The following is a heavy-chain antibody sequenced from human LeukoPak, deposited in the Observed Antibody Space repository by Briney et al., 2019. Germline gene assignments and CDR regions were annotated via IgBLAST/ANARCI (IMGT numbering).Heavy chain of an antibody. Sequence: GGSLRLSCAASGFTFSSYWMSWVRQAAGKGLEWVANIKQDGSEKYYVDSVKGRFTIYRDNAKNSLYLQMNSLRAEDTAVYYCGSPGARYCSGDSCSDYWGQGTLVIVSS. D-gene: IGHD2-15*01. CDR1: GFTFSSYW. CDR2: IKQDGSEK. CDR3: GSPGARYCSGDSCSDY. V-gene: IGHV3-7*01. J-gene: IGHJ4*02.